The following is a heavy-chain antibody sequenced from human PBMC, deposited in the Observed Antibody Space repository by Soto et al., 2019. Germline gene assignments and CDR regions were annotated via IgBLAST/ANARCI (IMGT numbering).Heavy chain of an antibody. CDR3: ARYYRGSGRYFFDY. CDR2: INQDGGGT. D-gene: IGHD6-19*01. V-gene: IGHV3-7*03. CDR1: GFTFISSF. Sequence: GVSLRLSCVASGFTFISSFMGWIRQAPGKGLEWVANINQDGGGTYYVDSVEGRFTISRYNTKDSLYLQMNSLRGEETAIYYCARYYRGSGRYFFDYWGQGTPVTV. J-gene: IGHJ4*02.